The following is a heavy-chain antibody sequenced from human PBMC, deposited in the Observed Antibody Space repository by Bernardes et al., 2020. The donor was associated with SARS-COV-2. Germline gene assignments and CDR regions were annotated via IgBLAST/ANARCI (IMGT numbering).Heavy chain of an antibody. V-gene: IGHV3-43*01. Sequence: GSLRPSCAASGFTFEDYTMHWVRQVPGKGLEWVFLVSWDGSTTNYADSVKGRFIISRDSSRNTVHLQMDSLRKEDTALYYCATERQSLTIFGVGHDAFDFWGQGTMVTVSS. D-gene: IGHD3-3*01. CDR2: VSWDGSTT. CDR3: ATERQSLTIFGVGHDAFDF. CDR1: GFTFEDYT. J-gene: IGHJ3*01.